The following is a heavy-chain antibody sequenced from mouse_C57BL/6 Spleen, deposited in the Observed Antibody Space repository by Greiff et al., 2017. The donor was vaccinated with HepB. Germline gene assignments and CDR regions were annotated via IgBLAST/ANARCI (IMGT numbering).Heavy chain of an antibody. CDR3: ARGGVADWYFDV. CDR2: IHPNSGST. J-gene: IGHJ1*03. CDR1: GYTFTSYW. V-gene: IGHV1-64*01. D-gene: IGHD1-1*02. Sequence: QVQLQQPGAELVKPGASVKLSCKASGYTFTSYWMHWVKQRPGQGLEWIGMIHPNSGSTNYNEKFKSKATLTVDKSSSTAYMQLSSLTSEDSAVYYCARGGVADWYFDVWGTGTTVTVSS.